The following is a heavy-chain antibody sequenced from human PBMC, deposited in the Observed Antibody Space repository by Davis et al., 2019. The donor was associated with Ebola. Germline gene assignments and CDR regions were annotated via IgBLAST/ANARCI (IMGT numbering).Heavy chain of an antibody. J-gene: IGHJ6*02. V-gene: IGHV4-34*01. CDR2: INHTGKT. CDR3: ASAPRAYYYGMDV. Sequence: SETLSLTCAVYGGSFSGHYWNWIRQPPGKGLEWIGEINHTGKTNYNPSLKSRVTISVDTSKNQFSLKLSSVTAADTAVYYCASAPRAYYYGMDVWGQGTTVTVSS. CDR1: GGSFSGHY.